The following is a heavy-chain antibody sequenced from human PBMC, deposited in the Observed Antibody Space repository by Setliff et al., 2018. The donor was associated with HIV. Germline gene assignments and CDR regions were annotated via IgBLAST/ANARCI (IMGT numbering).Heavy chain of an antibody. CDR3: ARPYDSLYG. V-gene: IGHV4-59*08. D-gene: IGHD3-22*01. CDR1: GVSISAYF. Sequence: SETLSLTCAVSGVSISAYFWSWIRQSPEKGLEWIGYIDNSGNTNYSPTLQSRVTISADTSKNQFYLKLTSVTAADTAIYYCARPYDSLYGWGQGVLVTVSS. CDR2: IDNSGNT. J-gene: IGHJ4*02.